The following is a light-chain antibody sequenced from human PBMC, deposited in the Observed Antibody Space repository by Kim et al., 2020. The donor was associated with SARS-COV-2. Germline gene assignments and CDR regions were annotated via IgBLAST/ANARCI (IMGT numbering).Light chain of an antibody. Sequence: SAAVRDRVTITCRARQSISSYLNWYQQEPGKAPKLLIYAASSLQSGVPSRFSGSGSGTDFTLTISSLQTEDFATYYCQQSYSTPYTFGQGTKLEI. CDR1: QSISSY. J-gene: IGKJ2*01. V-gene: IGKV1-39*01. CDR2: AAS. CDR3: QQSYSTPYT.